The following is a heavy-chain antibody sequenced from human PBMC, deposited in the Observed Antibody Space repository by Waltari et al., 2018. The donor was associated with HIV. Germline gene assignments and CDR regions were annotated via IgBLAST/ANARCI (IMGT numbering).Heavy chain of an antibody. CDR3: VGRGYSYDSHGMDV. J-gene: IGHJ6*02. Sequence: EVQLVESGGVVVQPGGSLRLSCAASGFTFDDYTIHCVRQAPGYCLEWVSLISWEGGSTYYADSVKGRLTISRDNSKNSLFLQMSSLRSEDAAVFYCVGRGYSYDSHGMDVWGQGTTVTVSS. V-gene: IGHV3-43*01. CDR2: ISWEGGST. CDR1: GFTFDDYT. D-gene: IGHD5-18*01.